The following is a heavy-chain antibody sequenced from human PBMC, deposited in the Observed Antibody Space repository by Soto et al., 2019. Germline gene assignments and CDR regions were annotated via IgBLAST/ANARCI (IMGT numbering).Heavy chain of an antibody. V-gene: IGHV3-30*18. CDR2: ISYDGSNK. J-gene: IGHJ6*02. CDR3: AKGTIFGVVILPPFLISDGMDV. D-gene: IGHD3-3*01. Sequence: PGGSLRLSCAASGFTFSSYGMHWVRQAPGKGLEWVAVISYDGSNKYYADSVKGRFTISRDNSKNTLYLQMNSLRAEDTAVYYCAKGTIFGVVILPPFLISDGMDVWGQGTTVTVS. CDR1: GFTFSSYG.